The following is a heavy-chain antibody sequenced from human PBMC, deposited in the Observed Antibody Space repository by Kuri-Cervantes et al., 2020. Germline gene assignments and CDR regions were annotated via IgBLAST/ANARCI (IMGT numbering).Heavy chain of an antibody. CDR2: ISAYNGDT. Sequence: ASVKVSCKASGGTFSSYAISWVRQAPGQGLEWMGGISAYNGDTNYAQKPQGRVTMTRDTSISTAYMELSRLRSDDTAVYYCARGVAAAGTRPRGFDPWGQGTLVTVSS. V-gene: IGHV1-18*01. CDR3: ARGVAAAGTRPRGFDP. J-gene: IGHJ5*02. CDR1: GGTFSSYA. D-gene: IGHD6-13*01.